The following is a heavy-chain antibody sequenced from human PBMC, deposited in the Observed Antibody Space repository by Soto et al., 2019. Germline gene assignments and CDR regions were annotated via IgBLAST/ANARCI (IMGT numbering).Heavy chain of an antibody. CDR1: GGSISSYY. V-gene: IGHV4-59*01. J-gene: IGHJ4*02. D-gene: IGHD3-22*01. CDR3: ATGYYDSSGYIYYFDY. CDR2: IYYSGST. Sequence: SETLSLTCTVSGGSISSYYWSWIRQPPGKGLEWIGYIYYSGSTNYNPSLKSRVTISVDTSKNQFSLKLSSVTAADTAVYYCATGYYDSSGYIYYFDYPGQRTLVTVSS.